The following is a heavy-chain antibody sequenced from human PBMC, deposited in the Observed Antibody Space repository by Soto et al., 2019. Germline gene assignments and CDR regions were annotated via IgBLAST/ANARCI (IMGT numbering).Heavy chain of an antibody. J-gene: IGHJ3*02. Sequence: QVQLVQSGAEVKKPGASVKVSCRASGFTFTLYSMHWVRQAPGQRLEWMGWINGGSGKTKYSQKFHGRVTIARDTSASTAYMEVSSLRSEDTAVYYCARESGNYQDAFDIWGQGTMVTVSS. D-gene: IGHD1-26*01. CDR1: GFTFTLYS. CDR3: ARESGNYQDAFDI. CDR2: INGGSGKT. V-gene: IGHV1-3*01.